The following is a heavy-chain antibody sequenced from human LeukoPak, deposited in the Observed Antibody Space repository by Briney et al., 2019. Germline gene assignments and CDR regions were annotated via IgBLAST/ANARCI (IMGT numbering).Heavy chain of an antibody. D-gene: IGHD3-9*01. CDR1: GFTFDDYA. J-gene: IGHJ4*02. V-gene: IGHV3-9*01. Sequence: GGSLRLSCAASGFTFDDYAMHWVRQAPGKGLEWVLGISWNSGSIGYADSVKGRFTISRDSAKNSLYLQMNSLRAEDTALYYCAKDTTYDILTGYFDYWGQGTLVTVSS. CDR3: AKDTTYDILTGYFDY. CDR2: ISWNSGSI.